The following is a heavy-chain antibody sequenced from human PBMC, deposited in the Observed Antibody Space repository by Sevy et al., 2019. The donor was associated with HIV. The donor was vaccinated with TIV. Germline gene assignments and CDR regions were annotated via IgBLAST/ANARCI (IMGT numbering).Heavy chain of an antibody. J-gene: IGHJ4*02. CDR1: GFTFGDYA. D-gene: IGHD2-2*01. V-gene: IGHV3-49*03. CDR3: TRGLDIVLVPASEDRSSWNEDYPLSFDY. Sequence: GGSLRLSCTTSGFTFGDYAMNWFRQAPGKGLEWVGFIRSKAYGGTTEYAASVTGRFTILRDDSKSIAYLKMNSRKTEDTAVYYCTRGLDIVLVPASEDRSSWNEDYPLSFDYWCQGTLVTVSS. CDR2: IRSKAYGGTT.